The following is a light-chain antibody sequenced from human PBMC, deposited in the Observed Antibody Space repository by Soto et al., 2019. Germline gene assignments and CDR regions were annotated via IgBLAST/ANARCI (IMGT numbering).Light chain of an antibody. CDR3: QTWGTGIHVV. V-gene: IGLV4-69*01. J-gene: IGLJ2*01. Sequence: QPVLTQSPSASASLGASVKLTCTLSSGHSSYAIAWHQQQPEKGPRYLMKLDSDGSHTKGDAIPDRFSCSSSGAESYLTISSLQSDDEADYYCQTWGTGIHVVFGGGTKLTVL. CDR2: LDSDGSH. CDR1: SGHSSYA.